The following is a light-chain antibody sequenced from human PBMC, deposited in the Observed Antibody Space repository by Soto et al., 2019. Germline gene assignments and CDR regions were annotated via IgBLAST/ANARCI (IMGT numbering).Light chain of an antibody. J-gene: IGKJ5*01. CDR2: DVS. CDR3: QQFNTYPLT. V-gene: IGKV1-13*02. CDR1: QDIRGA. Sequence: AIQMTQSSSSLSASVGDRVPITCRASQDIRGALAWYEQKPGNAPKLLIFDVSTLQSGVPSRFSGSGSGTDFTLTISSLQPEDFGTYYCQQFNTYPLTFGQGTRLEIK.